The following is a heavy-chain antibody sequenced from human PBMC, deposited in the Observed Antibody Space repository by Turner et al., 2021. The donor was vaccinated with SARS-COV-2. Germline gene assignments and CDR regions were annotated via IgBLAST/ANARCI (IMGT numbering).Heavy chain of an antibody. J-gene: IGHJ5*02. D-gene: IGHD3-22*01. V-gene: IGHV1-69*01. CDR1: GGPFSSYA. CDR3: ARARGVDYYDSTGQRFDP. Sequence: QVQLVQSGAEVTKPGSSVKVSCKASGGPFSSYAISWVRQAPGQGLEWMGGIIPIFGTANYAQKFQGRVTITADESTSTAYMELSSLRSEDTAVYYCARARGVDYYDSTGQRFDPWGQGTLVTVSS. CDR2: IIPIFGTA.